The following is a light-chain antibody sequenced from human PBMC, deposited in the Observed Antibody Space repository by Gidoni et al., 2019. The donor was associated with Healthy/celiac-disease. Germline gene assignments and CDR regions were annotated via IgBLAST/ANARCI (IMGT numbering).Light chain of an antibody. J-gene: IGKJ4*01. Sequence: EIVLTQSPATLSLSPGERATLSCRARQSVSSYLAWYQPKPGQAPRLLIYDASNRATGIPARFSGSGSGTDFTLTISSLEPEDFAVYYCQQRSNWPPSLTFGGGTKVEI. CDR1: QSVSSY. CDR2: DAS. CDR3: QQRSNWPPSLT. V-gene: IGKV3-11*01.